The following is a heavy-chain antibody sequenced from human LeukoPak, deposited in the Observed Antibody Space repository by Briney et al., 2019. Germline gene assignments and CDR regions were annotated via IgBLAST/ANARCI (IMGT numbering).Heavy chain of an antibody. J-gene: IGHJ4*02. D-gene: IGHD2-2*01. CDR1: GFTFSSSA. CDR3: AKDSDRCSGTSCYLDY. Sequence: GGSLRLSCAASGFTFSSSAMSWVRQAPGKGLEWVSGISGSGVSTYYADSVKGRFTISRDNSKNTLYLQMNSLRAEDTAVYYCAKDSDRCSGTSCYLDYWGQGTLVTVSS. V-gene: IGHV3-23*01. CDR2: ISGSGVST.